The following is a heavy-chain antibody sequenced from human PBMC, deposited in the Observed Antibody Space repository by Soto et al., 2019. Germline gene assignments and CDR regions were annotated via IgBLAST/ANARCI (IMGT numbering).Heavy chain of an antibody. CDR2: IIPIFGTA. J-gene: IGHJ6*02. Sequence: QVQLVQSGAEVKKPGSSVKVSCKASGGTFSSYAISWVRQAHGQGLEWMGGIIPIFGTANYAQKFQGRVTITADESTSKAYIELSSLRSEDTAVYYCARTSTIFGVVTHYYGMDVWGQGTTVTVSS. CDR3: ARTSTIFGVVTHYYGMDV. CDR1: GGTFSSYA. V-gene: IGHV1-69*12. D-gene: IGHD3-3*01.